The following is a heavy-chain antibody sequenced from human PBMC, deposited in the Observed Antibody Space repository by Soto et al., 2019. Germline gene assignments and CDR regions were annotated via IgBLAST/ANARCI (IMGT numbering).Heavy chain of an antibody. CDR2: IIPVFGRA. V-gene: IGHV1-69*12. CDR1: GGTLSNYG. D-gene: IGHD4-17*01. J-gene: IGHJ6*01. CDR3: ARGDATKIVVTTYYGMDV. Sequence: QVQLVQSGAEVKKPGSSVKVSCKASGGTLSNYGISWVRQAPGQGLEWMGGIIPVFGRANYAQKFQGRVTITAGESTTTVYMDVSSLSSDDTAVYYCARGDATKIVVTTYYGMDVWGQGTTVTVSS.